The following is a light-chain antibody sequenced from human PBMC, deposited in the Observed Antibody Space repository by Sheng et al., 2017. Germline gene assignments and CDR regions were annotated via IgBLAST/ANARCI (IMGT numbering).Light chain of an antibody. CDR1: QTIDVW. Sequence: DIQMTQSPSTLSASVGDRVKITCRASQTIDVWLAWYQQRPGKAPTLLLYQASTLENGVPSRFSGSGSGTEFTLTISTLQPDDFATYHCQQYNKIPYTFGQGTKLEIK. CDR2: QAS. CDR3: QQYNKIPYT. J-gene: IGKJ2*01. V-gene: IGKV1-5*03.